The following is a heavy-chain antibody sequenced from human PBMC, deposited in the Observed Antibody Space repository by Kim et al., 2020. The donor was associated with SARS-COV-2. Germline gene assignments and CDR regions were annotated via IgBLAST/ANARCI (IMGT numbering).Heavy chain of an antibody. CDR2: ST. V-gene: IGHV4-59*01. CDR3: AREGSDAFDM. Sequence: STHSTPSHKSRGTIAVYTSKDQFSLKLTSVTAADTAVYYCAREGSDAFDMWGQGTMVTVSS. J-gene: IGHJ3*02.